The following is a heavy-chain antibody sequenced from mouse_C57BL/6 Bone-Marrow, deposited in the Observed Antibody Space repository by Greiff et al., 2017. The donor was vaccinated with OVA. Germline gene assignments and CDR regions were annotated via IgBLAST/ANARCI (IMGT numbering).Heavy chain of an antibody. CDR2: INPGSGGT. V-gene: IGHV1-54*01. J-gene: IGHJ2*01. Sequence: VQLQQSGAELVRPGTSVKVSCKASGYAFTNYLIEWVKQRPGQGLEWVGVINPGSGGTNYNEKFKGKVTLTADKSSSTAYMQISRLTSEDSAVYFCERGDYDDFDYWGQGTTLTVSS. CDR1: GYAFTNYL. CDR3: ERGDYDDFDY. D-gene: IGHD2-4*01.